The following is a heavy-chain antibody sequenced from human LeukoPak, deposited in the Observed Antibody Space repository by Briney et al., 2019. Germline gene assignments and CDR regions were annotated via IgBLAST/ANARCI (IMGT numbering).Heavy chain of an antibody. V-gene: IGHV6-1*01. J-gene: IGHJ2*01. Sequence: SQTLSLTCGISGDSVSSSSATWNWFRQSPSRGLEWLGRTYYKSKWYNDYAVSVKSRITISPDTSRNQFSLQLSPVTPDDTAVYYCARDPSGGFRWYFDLWGRGTLVTVSS. D-gene: IGHD2-15*01. CDR1: GDSVSSSSAT. CDR3: ARDPSGGFRWYFDL. CDR2: TYYKSKWYN.